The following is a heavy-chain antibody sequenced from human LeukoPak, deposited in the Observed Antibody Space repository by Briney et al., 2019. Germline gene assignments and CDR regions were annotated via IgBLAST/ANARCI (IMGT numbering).Heavy chain of an antibody. J-gene: IGHJ4*02. D-gene: IGHD1-26*01. CDR1: GGSFSGYY. CDR3: ARGKWELRFDC. CDR2: INHSGNT. Sequence: SVTLSLTCAVYGGSFSGYYWSWIRQPPGKGPEWIGEINHSGNTNYNPSLKSRVTISVDTSKNQFSLKLSSVTAADTAVYYCARGKWELRFDCWGQGTLVTVSS. V-gene: IGHV4-34*01.